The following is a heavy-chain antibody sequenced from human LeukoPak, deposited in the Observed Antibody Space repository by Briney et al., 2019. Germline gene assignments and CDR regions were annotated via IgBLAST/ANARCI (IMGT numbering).Heavy chain of an antibody. Sequence: PSETLSLTCAVSGGSISSGGYSWSWIRQPPGKGLEWIGYIYYSGSTYYNPSLKSRVTISVDTSKNQFSLKLSSVTAADTAVYYCARVRWYYFDYWGQGTLVTVSS. CDR2: IYYSGST. D-gene: IGHD4-23*01. CDR3: ARVRWYYFDY. J-gene: IGHJ4*02. V-gene: IGHV4-30-4*08. CDR1: GGSISSGGYS.